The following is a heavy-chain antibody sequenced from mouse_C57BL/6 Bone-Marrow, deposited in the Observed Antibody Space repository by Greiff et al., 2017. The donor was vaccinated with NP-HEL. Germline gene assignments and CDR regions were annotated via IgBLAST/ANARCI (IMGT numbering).Heavy chain of an antibody. V-gene: IGHV1-62-2*01. CDR2: FYPGSGSI. CDR1: GYTFTEYT. CDR3: ARHEGGYWYWYFDV. Sequence: VQRVESGAELVKPGASVKLSCEASGYTFTEYTIHWVKQRSGQGLEWIGWFYPGSGSIKYNEKFKDKATLTADKSSSTVYMELSRLTSEDSAVYFCARHEGGYWYWYFDVWGTGTTVTVSS. J-gene: IGHJ1*03. D-gene: IGHD3-1*01.